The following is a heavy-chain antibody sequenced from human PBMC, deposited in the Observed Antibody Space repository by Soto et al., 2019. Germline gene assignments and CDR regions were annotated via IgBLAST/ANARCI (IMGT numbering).Heavy chain of an antibody. J-gene: IGHJ2*01. D-gene: IGHD2-2*01. CDR1: GYTFTIYA. CDR2: INAGNVNT. CDR3: AREKIIVVVQASMGWYFDL. V-gene: IGHV1-3*01. Sequence: GASVKVSCKASGYTFTIYAMHWVRQAPGQRLEWMGWINAGNVNTKYSQKFQGRVTISRDTSARTAYMERCSLRSEDTDVYYCAREKIIVVVQASMGWYFDLWRRGTLVTVPS.